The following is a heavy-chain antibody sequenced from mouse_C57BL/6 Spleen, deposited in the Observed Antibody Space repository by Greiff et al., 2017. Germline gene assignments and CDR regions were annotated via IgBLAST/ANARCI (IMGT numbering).Heavy chain of an antibody. Sequence: EVKVVESGGGLVKPGGSLKLSCAASGFTFSDYGMHWVRQAPEKGLEWVAYISSGSSTIYYADTVKGRFTISRDNAKNTLFLQMTSLRSEDTAMYYCSTSYYSNYVWLAYWGQGTLVTVSA. CDR1: GFTFSDYG. CDR2: ISSGSSTI. CDR3: STSYYSNYVWLAY. J-gene: IGHJ3*01. D-gene: IGHD2-5*01. V-gene: IGHV5-17*01.